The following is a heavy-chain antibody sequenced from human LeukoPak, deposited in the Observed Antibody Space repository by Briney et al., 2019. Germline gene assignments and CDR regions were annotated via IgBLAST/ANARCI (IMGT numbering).Heavy chain of an antibody. J-gene: IGHJ4*02. CDR3: ANEVRPNDY. D-gene: IGHD4/OR15-4a*01. CDR2: IDISGGST. V-gene: IGHV3-23*01. CDR1: GFTCNSHA. Sequence: PGGSLRLSCAVSGFTCNSHAMCWVRQAPGKGLEWVSSIDISGGSTYYADSVKGRFTISRDNSKNTLYLQMNSLRGEDTALYFCANEVRPNDYWGQGTLVTVSS.